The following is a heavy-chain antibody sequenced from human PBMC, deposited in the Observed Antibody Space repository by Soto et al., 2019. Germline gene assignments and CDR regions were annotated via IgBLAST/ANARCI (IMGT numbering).Heavy chain of an antibody. CDR1: GGSISSYNW. CDR2: IYHSGST. V-gene: IGHV4-4*02. CDR3: ARDALDI. J-gene: IGHJ3*02. Sequence: QVQLQESGPGLVKPSGTLSLTCAGSGGSISSYNWWSWVRQPPGKGLAGIGEIYHSGSTNYNPSLTSRVTMSMDKSNNQFFLKLNSVTAADTAVYYCARDALDIWGQGTVVTVSS.